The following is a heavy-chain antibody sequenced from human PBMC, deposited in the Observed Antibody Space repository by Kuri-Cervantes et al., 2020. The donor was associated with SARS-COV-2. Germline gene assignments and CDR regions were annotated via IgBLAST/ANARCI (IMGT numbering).Heavy chain of an antibody. D-gene: IGHD3-22*01. Sequence: GGSLRLSCAASGFTFSSYAMHWVRQAPGKGLEWVAVISYDGSNKYYADSVKGRFTISRDNSKNTLYLQMNSLRDEDTAVYYRARRGYYPDYYYGMDVWGQGTTVTVSS. CDR2: ISYDGSNK. J-gene: IGHJ6*02. CDR3: ARRGYYPDYYYGMDV. CDR1: GFTFSSYA. V-gene: IGHV3-30*04.